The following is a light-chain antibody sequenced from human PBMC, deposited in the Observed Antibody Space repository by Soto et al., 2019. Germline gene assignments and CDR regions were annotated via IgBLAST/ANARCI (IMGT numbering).Light chain of an antibody. Sequence: DIQMTQSPSSLSASVGDRVTITCRSSETISSYLNWYQQKPGKAPNLLIYAASSLHSEVPSRFSGSGSGTDFTLTISSLQPEDFATYYCQQSYRVPITFGQGTRLEIK. CDR3: QQSYRVPIT. CDR2: AAS. J-gene: IGKJ5*01. V-gene: IGKV1-39*01. CDR1: ETISSY.